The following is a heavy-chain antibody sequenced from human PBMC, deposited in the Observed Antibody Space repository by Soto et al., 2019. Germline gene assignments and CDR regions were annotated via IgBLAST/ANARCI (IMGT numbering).Heavy chain of an antibody. D-gene: IGHD6-6*01. Sequence: SETLSLTCTVSGGSVSSGSYYWSWIRQPPGRGLEWIGYIYYSGSTNYNPSLKSRVSISLETSKNQFSLKLSSVTAADTALYYCARIVYSSSGWFDPWGQGTLVTVS. V-gene: IGHV4-61*01. CDR1: GGSVSSGSYY. CDR3: ARIVYSSSGWFDP. J-gene: IGHJ5*02. CDR2: IYYSGST.